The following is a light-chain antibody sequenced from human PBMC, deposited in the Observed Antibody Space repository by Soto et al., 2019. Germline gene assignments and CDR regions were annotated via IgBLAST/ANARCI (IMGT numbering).Light chain of an antibody. V-gene: IGKV1-27*01. CDR1: QSISNY. J-gene: IGKJ3*01. CDR3: QKYNSVPLT. CDR2: AAS. Sequence: DIQMTQSPSSLSASVGDGVTIACRASQSISNYLAWYQQKPGEVPKLLIYAASTLQSGVPSRFSGSGSGTDFTLTISSLQPEDVATYYCQKYNSVPLTFGPGTKVDI.